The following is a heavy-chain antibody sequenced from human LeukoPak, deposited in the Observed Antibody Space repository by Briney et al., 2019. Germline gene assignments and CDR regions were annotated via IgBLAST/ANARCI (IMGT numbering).Heavy chain of an antibody. CDR3: ARPPDYYDSNGYYYFDY. V-gene: IGHV3-7*01. CDR2: IKEDGSEK. D-gene: IGHD3-22*01. Sequence: HPGGSLRLSCAASGFTFSGYWMHWVRQAPGKGLEWVANIKEDGSEKYYVDSVEGRFTISRDNAKSSLYLQMNSLRAEDTAVYYCARPPDYYDSNGYYYFDYWGQGTLVTVSS. CDR1: GFTFSGYW. J-gene: IGHJ4*02.